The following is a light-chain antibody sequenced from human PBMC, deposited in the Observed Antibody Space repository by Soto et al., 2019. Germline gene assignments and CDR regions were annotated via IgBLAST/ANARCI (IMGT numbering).Light chain of an antibody. V-gene: IGKV1-33*01. Sequence: DIQMTQSPSSLSASVGDRVTITCQASQDISNYLYWYQQKPGKPPKLLIYDASNLETGVPSRFSGSGSRTDFTFTISSLQPEDIATYYCQQYDNLPLTFGGGTKVEIK. CDR1: QDISNY. CDR3: QQYDNLPLT. J-gene: IGKJ4*01. CDR2: DAS.